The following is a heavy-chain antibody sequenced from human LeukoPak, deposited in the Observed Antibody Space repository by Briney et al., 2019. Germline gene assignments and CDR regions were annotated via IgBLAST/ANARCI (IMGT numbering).Heavy chain of an antibody. CDR2: ISDDGSSK. CDR1: GFTFSNHA. D-gene: IGHD3-22*01. J-gene: IGHJ4*02. Sequence: GRPLRLSCVTSGFTFSNHAMHWVRQGPGKGLEWVAVISDDGSSKFYADSVKGRFTISRDNSKNTLYLQMNSLRAEDTAVYYCARGGRSGYPDYWGQGTLVTVSS. CDR3: ARGGRSGYPDY. V-gene: IGHV3-30*14.